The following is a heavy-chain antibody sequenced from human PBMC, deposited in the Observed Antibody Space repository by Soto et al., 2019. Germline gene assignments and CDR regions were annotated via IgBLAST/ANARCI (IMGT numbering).Heavy chain of an antibody. V-gene: IGHV3-74*01. J-gene: IGHJ4*02. CDR1: GFTFSRYW. CDR2: IDIAGSTT. D-gene: IGHD6-19*01. CDR3: ARDQTVAGPTTFDY. Sequence: GGSLRLSCAASGFTFSRYWMHWVRQTPGKGLLWVSRIDIAGSTTTYADSVKGRFTISRDNAKNTLYLQMNSLRAEDTAVYYCARDQTVAGPTTFDYCGQGTLVTVYS.